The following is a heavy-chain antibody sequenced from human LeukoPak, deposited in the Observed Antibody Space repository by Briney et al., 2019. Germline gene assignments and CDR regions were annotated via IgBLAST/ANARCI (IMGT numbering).Heavy chain of an antibody. V-gene: IGHV4-4*07. J-gene: IGHJ4*02. CDR1: GGSISSYY. CDR3: ARNSYSSSNFDY. Sequence: SEILSLTCTVSGGSISSYYWSWIRQPAGKGLEWIGRTYTSGSTNYNPSLKSRVTMSVDTSKNQFSLKLSSVTAADTAVYYCARNSYSSSNFDYWGQGTLVTVSS. D-gene: IGHD6-13*01. CDR2: TYTSGST.